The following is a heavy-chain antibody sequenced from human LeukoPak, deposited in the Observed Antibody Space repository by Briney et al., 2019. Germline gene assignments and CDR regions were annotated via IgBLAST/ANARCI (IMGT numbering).Heavy chain of an antibody. CDR2: ISYDGSNK. CDR3: AKVPIPSSSSWYDWYFDL. CDR1: GFTFSSYA. D-gene: IGHD6-13*01. Sequence: GGSLRLSCAASGFTFSSYAMHWVRQAPGKGLEWVAVISYDGSNKYYADSVKGRFTISRDNSKNTLYLQMNSLRAEDTAVYYCAKVPIPSSSSWYDWYFDLWGRGTLVTVSS. J-gene: IGHJ2*01. V-gene: IGHV3-30-3*01.